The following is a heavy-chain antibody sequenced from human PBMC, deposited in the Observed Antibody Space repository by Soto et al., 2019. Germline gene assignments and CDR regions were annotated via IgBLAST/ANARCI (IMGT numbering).Heavy chain of an antibody. V-gene: IGHV3-74*01. CDR1: GFTFSNYW. CDR2: IDSFGSTT. J-gene: IGHJ4*02. Sequence: GGSLRLSCTASGFTFSNYWMHWVRQAPGKGLVWVSEIDSFGSTTTYTDSVRGRFTISRDNPKNTLYLQMNSLRVEDTAVYFCASLSAPSDYWGQGTMVTVSS. CDR3: ASLSAPSDY. D-gene: IGHD3-3*01.